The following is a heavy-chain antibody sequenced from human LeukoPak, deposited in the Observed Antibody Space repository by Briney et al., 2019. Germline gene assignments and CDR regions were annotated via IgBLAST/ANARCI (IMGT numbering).Heavy chain of an antibody. CDR2: ISYDGSNK. V-gene: IGHV3-30-3*01. Sequence: AGSLTLSCAASGSTFSSYAMHWVRQAPGKGLEWVAVISYDGSNKYYADSVKGRFTISRDNSKNTLYLQMNSLRAEDTAVYYCARGGRHRIWGYCSSTSCPLPFDYWGQGTLVSASS. CDR1: GSTFSSYA. CDR3: ARGGRHRIWGYCSSTSCPLPFDY. J-gene: IGHJ4*02. D-gene: IGHD2-2*01.